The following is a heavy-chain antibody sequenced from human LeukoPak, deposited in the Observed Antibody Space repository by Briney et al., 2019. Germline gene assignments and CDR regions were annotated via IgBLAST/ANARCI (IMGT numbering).Heavy chain of an antibody. Sequence: GGSLRLSCAASGFTFSSYWMHWVRQAPGKGLVWVSRVNSDGSSTSYADSVKGRFTVSRDNAKNTLYLQMNSLRAEDTAVYYCARATGSYYSLGYWGQGTLVTVSS. CDR2: VNSDGSST. CDR3: ARATGSYYSLGY. CDR1: GFTFSSYW. D-gene: IGHD1-26*01. V-gene: IGHV3-74*01. J-gene: IGHJ4*02.